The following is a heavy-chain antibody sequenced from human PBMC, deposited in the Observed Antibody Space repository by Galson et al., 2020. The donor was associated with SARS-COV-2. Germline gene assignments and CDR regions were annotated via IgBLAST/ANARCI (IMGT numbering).Heavy chain of an antibody. CDR1: GYTLTELS. D-gene: IGHD3-22*01. J-gene: IGHJ5*02. V-gene: IGHV1-24*01. CDR2: FDPEDGET. CDR3: ATSPPYYYESSGYLYNWFDP. Sequence: ASVKVSCKVSGYTLTELSMHWVRQAPGKGLEWMGGFDPEDGETIYAQKFQGRVTMTEDTSTDTAYMELSSLRSEDTAVYYCATSPPYYYESSGYLYNWFDPWGQGTLVTVSS.